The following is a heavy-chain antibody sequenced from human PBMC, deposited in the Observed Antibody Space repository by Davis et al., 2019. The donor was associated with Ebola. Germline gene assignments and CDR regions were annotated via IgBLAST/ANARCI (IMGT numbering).Heavy chain of an antibody. D-gene: IGHD6-13*01. Sequence: PGGSLRLSCAASGLTFSSHNMHWVRQAPGKGLEWVAVISYDGSNKYYADSVKGRFTISRDNSKNTLYLQMNSLRAEDTAVYYCAREGPYSSSWYGDYWGQGTLVTVSS. V-gene: IGHV3-30*03. CDR2: ISYDGSNK. CDR1: GLTFSSHN. CDR3: AREGPYSSSWYGDY. J-gene: IGHJ4*02.